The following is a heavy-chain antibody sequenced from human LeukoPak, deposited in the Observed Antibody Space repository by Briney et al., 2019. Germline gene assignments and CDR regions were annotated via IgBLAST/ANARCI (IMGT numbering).Heavy chain of an antibody. CDR3: ARDSGSYIKFDY. D-gene: IGHD1-26*01. CDR2: IYYSGST. CDR1: GGSISSGSYY. V-gene: IGHV4-39*01. J-gene: IGHJ4*02. Sequence: SETLSLTCTVSGGSISSGSYYWGWIRQPPGKGLEWIGSIYYSGSTYYNPSLKSRVTISVDTSKNQFSLKLSSVTAADTAVYYCARDSGSYIKFDYWGQGTLVTVSS.